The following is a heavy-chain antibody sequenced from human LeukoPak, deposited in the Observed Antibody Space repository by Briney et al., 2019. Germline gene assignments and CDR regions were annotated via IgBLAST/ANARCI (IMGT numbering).Heavy chain of an antibody. CDR3: ARHVFPSSGWYYIDY. CDR2: IYYSGST. D-gene: IGHD6-19*01. J-gene: IGHJ4*02. V-gene: IGHV4-34*01. Sequence: TASETLSLTCAVYGGSFSGYYWSWIRQPPGKGLEWIGSIYYSGSTYYNPSLKSRVTISVDTSKNQFSLKLSSVTAADTAVYYCARHVFPSSGWYYIDYWGQGTLVTVSS. CDR1: GGSFSGYY.